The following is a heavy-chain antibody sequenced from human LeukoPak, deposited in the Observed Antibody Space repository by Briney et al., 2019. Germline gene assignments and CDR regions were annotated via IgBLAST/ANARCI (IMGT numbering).Heavy chain of an antibody. CDR2: IWYDGSNK. CDR1: GFTFSSYG. CDR3: ARDLYYYDSSGYYGDPYYFDY. Sequence: GGSLRLSCAASGFTFSSYGMHWVRQAPGKGLEWVAVIWYDGSNKYYADSVKGRFTISRDNSKNTLYLQMNSLRAEDTAVYYCARDLYYYDSSGYYGDPYYFDYWGQGTLVTVSS. J-gene: IGHJ4*02. V-gene: IGHV3-33*01. D-gene: IGHD3-22*01.